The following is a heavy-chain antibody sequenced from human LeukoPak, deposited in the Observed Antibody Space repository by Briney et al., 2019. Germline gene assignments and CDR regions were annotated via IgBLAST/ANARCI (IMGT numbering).Heavy chain of an antibody. V-gene: IGHV4-39*01. J-gene: IGHJ3*02. D-gene: IGHD3-22*01. Sequence: PSETLSLTCTVSGGSISSSSYYWGWIRQPPGKGLEWIGSIYYSGSTYYNPSLKSRVTISVDTSKNQFSLKLSSVTAADTAVYYCARHAHYYDSSGYYFFDIWGQGTMVTVYS. CDR3: ARHAHYYDSSGYYFFDI. CDR1: GGSISSSSYY. CDR2: IYYSGST.